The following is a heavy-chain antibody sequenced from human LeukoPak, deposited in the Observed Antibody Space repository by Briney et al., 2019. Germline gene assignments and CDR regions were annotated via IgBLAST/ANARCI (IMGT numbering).Heavy chain of an antibody. V-gene: IGHV3-66*01. J-gene: IGHJ4*02. D-gene: IGHD5-12*01. CDR3: ARGPSGYHIT. Sequence: GGSLRLSCAASEFSVGSNYMTWVRQAPGKGLEWVSLIYSGGSTYYADSVKGRFTISRDNSKNTLYLQMNSLRAEDTAVYYCARGPSGYHITGGQGTLVTVSS. CDR2: IYSGGST. CDR1: EFSVGSNY.